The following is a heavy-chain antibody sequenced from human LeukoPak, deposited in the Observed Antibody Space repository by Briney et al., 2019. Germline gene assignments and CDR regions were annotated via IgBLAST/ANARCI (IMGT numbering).Heavy chain of an antibody. CDR1: GFTFSSYA. D-gene: IGHD6-19*01. J-gene: IGHJ5*02. CDR3: ARDSSGWTGGWFDP. Sequence: PGGSLRLSCAASGFTFSSYAMSWVRQAPGKGLEWVSVIYSGGSTYYADSVKGRFTISRDNSKNTLYLQMNSLRAEDTAVYYCARDSSGWTGGWFDPWGQGTLVTVSS. V-gene: IGHV3-66*01. CDR2: IYSGGST.